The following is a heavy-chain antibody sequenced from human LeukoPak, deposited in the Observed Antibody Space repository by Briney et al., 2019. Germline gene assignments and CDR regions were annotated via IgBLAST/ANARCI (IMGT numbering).Heavy chain of an antibody. CDR1: GFTFSDYY. V-gene: IGHV3-11*01. CDR3: ARVRMIPPRESDY. Sequence: GGSLRLSCAASGFTFSDYYMSWIRQAPGKGLEWVSYISSSGSTIYYADSVKGRFTISRDNAKNSLYLQMNSLRAEDTAVYYCARVRMIPPRESDYWGQGTLVTVSS. D-gene: IGHD3-22*01. CDR2: ISSSGSTI. J-gene: IGHJ4*02.